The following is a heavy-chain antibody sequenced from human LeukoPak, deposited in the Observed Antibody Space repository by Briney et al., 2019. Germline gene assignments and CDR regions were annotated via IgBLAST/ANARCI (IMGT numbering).Heavy chain of an antibody. CDR3: ANYYSNYVDY. V-gene: IGHV3-23*01. J-gene: IGHJ4*02. Sequence: GGSLRLSCAASGFTFSSYAMSWVRQAPVKGLEWVSAISGSGGSTYYADSVKGRFTISRDNSKNTLYLQMNSLRAEDTAVYYCANYYSNYVDYWGQGTLVTVSS. D-gene: IGHD4-11*01. CDR2: ISGSGGST. CDR1: GFTFSSYA.